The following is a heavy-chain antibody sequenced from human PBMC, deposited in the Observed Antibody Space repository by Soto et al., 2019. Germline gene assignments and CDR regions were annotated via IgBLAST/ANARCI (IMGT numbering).Heavy chain of an antibody. Sequence: WVRQAPGKGLEWVAVISYDGSNRYYADSVKGRFTISSDNSKNTLYLQMNSLRAEDTDVYYCAKNLLRYFFFFQAEDGIRDL. CDR2: ISYDGSNR. CDR3: AKNLLRYFFFFQAEDGIRDL. J-gene: IGHJ2*01. V-gene: IGHV3-30*18. D-gene: IGHD3-9*01.